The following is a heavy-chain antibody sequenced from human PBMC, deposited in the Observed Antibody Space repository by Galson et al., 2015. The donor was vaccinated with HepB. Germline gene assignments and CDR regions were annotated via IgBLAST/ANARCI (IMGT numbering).Heavy chain of an antibody. J-gene: IGHJ4*02. CDR2: MNFNRGGT. Sequence: SVKVSCKASGDIFTGYHIHWVRQAPGQGLEWMGRMNFNRGGTNYAQKFQGRVTMIRDTSIHTAYMELIRLRSDDTAVYFCARAQYSSPEGGYWGQGTLVAVSS. CDR3: ARAQYSSPEGGY. CDR1: GDIFTGYH. V-gene: IGHV1-2*06. D-gene: IGHD6-19*01.